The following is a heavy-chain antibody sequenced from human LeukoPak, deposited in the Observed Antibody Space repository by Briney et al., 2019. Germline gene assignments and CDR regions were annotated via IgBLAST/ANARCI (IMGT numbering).Heavy chain of an antibody. Sequence: ASVKVSCKASGYTFTSYAMNWVRQAPGQGLEWMGWISGYNGNTKYVEKFQGRVTMTTDTSTSTADMELRSLRSDDTAVYYCARGQANRLVWFGELLSNINPFDYWGQGGLVTVSS. J-gene: IGHJ4*02. V-gene: IGHV1-18*01. D-gene: IGHD3-10*01. CDR2: ISGYNGNT. CDR1: GYTFTSYA. CDR3: ARGQANRLVWFGELLSNINPFDY.